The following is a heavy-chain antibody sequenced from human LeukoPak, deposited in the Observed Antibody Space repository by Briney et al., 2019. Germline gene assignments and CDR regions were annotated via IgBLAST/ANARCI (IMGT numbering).Heavy chain of an antibody. CDR1: GFTFDRYT. CDR2: AGWAGGTT. V-gene: IGHV3-43*01. Sequence: GGSLRLSCATSGFTFDRYTIHWVRQAPGKGLEWVSLAGWAGGTTYYSDSVRGRFTISRDNAKNSLYLQMNSLRAEDTAVYYCARDWIALGATRLDYFDYWGQGTLVTVSS. J-gene: IGHJ4*02. CDR3: ARDWIALGATRLDYFDY. D-gene: IGHD1-26*01.